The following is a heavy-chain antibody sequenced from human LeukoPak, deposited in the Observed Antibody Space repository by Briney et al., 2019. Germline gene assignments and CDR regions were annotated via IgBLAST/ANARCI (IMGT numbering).Heavy chain of an antibody. Sequence: PSETLSLTCAVSGGSISSSSYYWGWIRQPPGKGLEWIGSIYYSGSTYYNPSLKSRVTISVDTSKNQFSLKLSSVTAADTAVYYCARGVRQQPPGFDYWGQGTLVTVSS. CDR1: GGSISSSSYY. V-gene: IGHV4-39*07. CDR3: ARGVRQQPPGFDY. D-gene: IGHD6-13*01. J-gene: IGHJ4*02. CDR2: IYYSGST.